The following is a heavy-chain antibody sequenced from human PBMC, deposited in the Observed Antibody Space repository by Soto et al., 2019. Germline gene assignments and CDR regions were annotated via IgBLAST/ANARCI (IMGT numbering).Heavy chain of an antibody. CDR1: GGSVSSGSYY. CDR2: IYYSGST. V-gene: IGHV4-61*01. D-gene: IGHD6-13*01. Sequence: SETLSLTCTVSGGSVSSGSYYWSWIRQPPGKGLEWIGYIYYSGSTNYNPSLKSRVTISVDTSKNQFSLKLSSVTAADTAVYYCAREVGRIAAAGNWYFDLWGRGTLVTVSS. J-gene: IGHJ2*01. CDR3: AREVGRIAAAGNWYFDL.